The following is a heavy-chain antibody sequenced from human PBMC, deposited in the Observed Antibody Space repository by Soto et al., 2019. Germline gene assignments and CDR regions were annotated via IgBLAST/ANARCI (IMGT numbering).Heavy chain of an antibody. CDR3: ARERGYSGYDWPSGYYYYGMDV. J-gene: IGHJ6*02. Sequence: QVQLVQSGAEVKKPGASVKVSCKASGYTFTSYYMHWVRQAPGQGLEWMGIINPSGGSTSYAQKFQGRVTMTRDTSTSTVYMELSSLRSEDTAVYYCARERGYSGYDWPSGYYYYGMDVWGQGTTVTVSS. D-gene: IGHD5-12*01. CDR2: INPSGGST. V-gene: IGHV1-46*01. CDR1: GYTFTSYY.